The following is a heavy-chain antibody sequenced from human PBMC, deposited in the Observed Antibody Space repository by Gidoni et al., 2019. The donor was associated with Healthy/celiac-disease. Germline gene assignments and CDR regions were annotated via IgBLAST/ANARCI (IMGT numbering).Heavy chain of an antibody. D-gene: IGHD6-6*01. CDR2: IYTSGST. CDR3: ARGGAIAARSYYFDY. J-gene: IGHJ4*02. CDR1: GGSISSYY. V-gene: IGHV4-4*07. Sequence: QVQLQESGPGLVKPSETLSLTCTVSGGSISSYYWSWIRQPAGKGLEWIWRIYTSGSTNYNPSLKSRVTMSVDTSKYQFSLTLSSVTAADTAVYYCARGGAIAARSYYFDYWGQGTLVTVSS.